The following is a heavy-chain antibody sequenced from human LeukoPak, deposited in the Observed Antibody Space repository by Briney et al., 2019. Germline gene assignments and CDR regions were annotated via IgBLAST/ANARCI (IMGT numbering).Heavy chain of an antibody. J-gene: IGHJ4*02. CDR2: ISYDGSKE. Sequence: GGSLRLSCATSAFTFSNYGMHWVRQVPGKGLEWVAVISYDGSKEFHAHSVRGRFTISRDNSRNTLYLQMNSLRVEDTAVYYCAKQYNVQSTISLPGHWGQGTLVTVSS. CDR3: AKQYNVQSTISLPGH. V-gene: IGHV3-30*18. D-gene: IGHD5-24*01. CDR1: AFTFSNYG.